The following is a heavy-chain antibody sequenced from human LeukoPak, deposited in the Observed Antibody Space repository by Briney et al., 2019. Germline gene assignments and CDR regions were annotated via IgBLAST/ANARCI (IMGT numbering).Heavy chain of an antibody. Sequence: GSLRLSCAASGFTVSSNYMSWVRQAPGKGLEWVSAIYSGGSTYYADSVKGRFTISRDNSKNTLYLQMNSLRAEDTAVYYCAREKPGIAAAGHFDYWGQGTLVTVSS. CDR2: IYSGGST. D-gene: IGHD6-13*01. V-gene: IGHV3-66*01. CDR1: GFTVSSNY. J-gene: IGHJ4*02. CDR3: AREKPGIAAAGHFDY.